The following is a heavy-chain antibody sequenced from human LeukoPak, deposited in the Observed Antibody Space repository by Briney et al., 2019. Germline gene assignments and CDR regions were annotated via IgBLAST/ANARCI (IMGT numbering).Heavy chain of an antibody. CDR3: ARAFGYGAAAGTFGY. J-gene: IGHJ4*02. Sequence: GASVKVSCKASGYTFTGYYMHWVRQAPGQGLEWMGWINPNSGGTNYAQKFQGRVTMTRDTSIGTAYMELSRLRSDDTAVYYCARAFGYGAAAGTFGYWGQGTLVTVSS. D-gene: IGHD6-13*01. CDR2: INPNSGGT. V-gene: IGHV1-2*02. CDR1: GYTFTGYY.